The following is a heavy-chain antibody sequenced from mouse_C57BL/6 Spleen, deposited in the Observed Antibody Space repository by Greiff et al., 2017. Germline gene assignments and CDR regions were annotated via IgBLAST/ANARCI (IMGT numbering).Heavy chain of an antibody. J-gene: IGHJ1*03. CDR2: INPGSGGT. CDR3: ASSPPNYYCSSPYWYFDV. Sequence: QVQLQQSGAELVRPGTSVKVSCKASGYAFTNYLIEWVKQRPGQGLEWIGVINPGSGGTNYNEKFKGKATLTADKSSSTAYMQLSRLTSEDSAVYFGASSPPNYYCSSPYWYFDVWGTGTTVTVSS. V-gene: IGHV1-54*01. CDR1: GYAFTNYL. D-gene: IGHD1-1*01.